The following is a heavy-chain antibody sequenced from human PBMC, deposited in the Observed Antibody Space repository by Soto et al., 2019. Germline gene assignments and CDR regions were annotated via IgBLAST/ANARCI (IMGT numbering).Heavy chain of an antibody. Sequence: GGSLRLSCAASGFTFSSYGMHWVRQAPGKGLEWVSAISGSGGSTYYADSVKGRFTISRDNSKNTLYLQMNSLRAEETAVYYWAKHRVYHTYDFDSRDQEPLVTVSS. J-gene: IGHJ4*02. CDR2: ISGSGGST. V-gene: IGHV3-23*01. D-gene: IGHD6-13*01. CDR1: GFTFSSYG. CDR3: AKHRVYHTYDFDS.